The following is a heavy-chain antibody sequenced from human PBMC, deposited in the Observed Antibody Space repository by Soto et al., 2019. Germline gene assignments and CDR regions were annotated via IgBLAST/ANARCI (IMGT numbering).Heavy chain of an antibody. Sequence: QVQLQQWGAGLLKPSETLSLTCAVYGGSFSGYYWSWIRQPPGKGLGWIGEINHSGSTNYNPSLKSRVTISVDTSKNQFSLKLSSVTAADTAVYYCARGGTVTTIVSNWFDPWGQGTLVTVSS. D-gene: IGHD4-4*01. CDR2: INHSGST. J-gene: IGHJ5*02. CDR1: GGSFSGYY. V-gene: IGHV4-34*01. CDR3: ARGGTVTTIVSNWFDP.